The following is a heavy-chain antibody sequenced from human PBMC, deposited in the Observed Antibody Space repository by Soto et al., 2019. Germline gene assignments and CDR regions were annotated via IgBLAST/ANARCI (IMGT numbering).Heavy chain of an antibody. CDR2: ITYTGVST. D-gene: IGHD6-13*01. CDR1: GFICSNYA. Sequence: PGGSLRLSCVASGFICSNYAMSRVSQAPGKGLEWVSSITYTGVSTYYADSVKGRFTISRDNSRDTLFLQMNSLRAEDTAIYYCAKSSVWYPYFDSWGQGTLVTVSS. CDR3: AKSSVWYPYFDS. V-gene: IGHV3-23*01. J-gene: IGHJ4*02.